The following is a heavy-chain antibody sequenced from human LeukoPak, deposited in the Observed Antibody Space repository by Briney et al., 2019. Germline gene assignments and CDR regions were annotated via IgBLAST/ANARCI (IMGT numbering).Heavy chain of an antibody. CDR2: IYSDNT. V-gene: IGHV3-53*01. Sequence: GGSLRLSCAASGFTFTNNFMSWVRQAPGTGLEWVSFIYSDNTHYSDSVKGRFTISRDNSKNTLYLQMNSLRAEDTAVYYCARRAGAYSHPYDYWGQGTLVTVSS. CDR3: ARRAGAYSHPYDY. J-gene: IGHJ4*02. D-gene: IGHD4/OR15-4a*01. CDR1: GFTFTNNF.